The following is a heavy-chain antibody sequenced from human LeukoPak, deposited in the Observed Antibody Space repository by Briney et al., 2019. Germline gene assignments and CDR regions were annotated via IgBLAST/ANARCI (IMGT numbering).Heavy chain of an antibody. D-gene: IGHD2/OR15-2a*01. J-gene: IGHJ4*02. Sequence: ASVTVSFETSGYISIIYSIDWVRQAPGQGKERMGEITPTDGTTNNAQRFRRRVTVTTHTSTGTVYMALSSLRSDDTAVYYCARLSTKYYYFDFWGQGTLVTAS. CDR2: ITPTDGTT. CDR3: ARLSTKYYYFDF. CDR1: GYISIIYS. V-gene: IGHV1-46*01.